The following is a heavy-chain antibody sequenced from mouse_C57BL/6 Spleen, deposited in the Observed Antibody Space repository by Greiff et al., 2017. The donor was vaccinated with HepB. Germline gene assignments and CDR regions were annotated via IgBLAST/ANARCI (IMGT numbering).Heavy chain of an antibody. Sequence: PGQGLEWIGEIDPSDSYTNYNQKFKGKATLTVDTSSSTAYMQLSSLTSEDSAVYYCARSKTTVVAKDYWGQGTSVTVSS. D-gene: IGHD1-1*01. J-gene: IGHJ4*01. V-gene: IGHV1-50*01. CDR3: ARSKTTVVAKDY. CDR2: IDPSDSYT.